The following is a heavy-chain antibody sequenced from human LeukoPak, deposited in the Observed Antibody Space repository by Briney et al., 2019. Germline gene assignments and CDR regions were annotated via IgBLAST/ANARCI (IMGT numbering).Heavy chain of an antibody. D-gene: IGHD3-3*01. CDR2: ISWNSGSI. J-gene: IGHJ5*02. CDR1: GFTFDDYA. V-gene: IGHV3-9*01. CDR3: ARGDFWSGSMFDP. Sequence: GRSLRLSCAASGFTFDDYAMHWVRQAPGKGLEWVSGISWNSGSIGYADSVKGRFTISRDNAKNSLYLQMNSLRAEDTAVYYCARGDFWSGSMFDPWGQGTLVTVSS.